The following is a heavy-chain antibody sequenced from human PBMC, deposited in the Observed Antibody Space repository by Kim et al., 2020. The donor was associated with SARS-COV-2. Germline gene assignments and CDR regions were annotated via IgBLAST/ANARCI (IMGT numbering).Heavy chain of an antibody. D-gene: IGHD3-22*01. Sequence: GGSLRLSCSASGFTFSSYAMHWVRQAPGKGLEYVSAISSNGGSTYYADSVKGRFTISRDNSKNTLYLQMSSLRAEDTAVYYCVKALPPSYYYDSSGYYYSRTTAYAFDIWGQGTMVTVSS. CDR3: VKALPPSYYYDSSGYYYSRTTAYAFDI. V-gene: IGHV3-64D*09. J-gene: IGHJ3*02. CDR1: GFTFSSYA. CDR2: ISSNGGST.